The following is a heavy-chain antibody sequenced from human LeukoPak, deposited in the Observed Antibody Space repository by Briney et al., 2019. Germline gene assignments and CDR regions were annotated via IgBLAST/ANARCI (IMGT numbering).Heavy chain of an antibody. V-gene: IGHV1-2*02. D-gene: IGHD1-26*01. J-gene: IGHJ2*01. Sequence: ASVKVSCKASGYTFTGYYMHWVRQAPGQGLEWMGWINPKSGGTNYAQKFQGRVTVTRDTSITTAYMELSRLRSDDTAVYYCARTPGGSYSDDWYFDLWGRGTLVTVSS. CDR2: INPKSGGT. CDR3: ARTPGGSYSDDWYFDL. CDR1: GYTFTGYY.